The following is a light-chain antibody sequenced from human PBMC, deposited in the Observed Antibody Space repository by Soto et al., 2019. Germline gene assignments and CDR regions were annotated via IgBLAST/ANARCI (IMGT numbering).Light chain of an antibody. CDR3: QQSYSPPPIT. J-gene: IGKJ5*01. CDR2: AAS. CDR1: QNISSY. Sequence: DIQMTQSPYSLSASVGDRVTITRRSSQNISSYLNWYQQRPGKAPKLLIYAASSLQSGVPSRFGGSGSGTDFTLTIISLQPEDSATYYCQQSYSPPPITFGQGTRLEIK. V-gene: IGKV1-39*01.